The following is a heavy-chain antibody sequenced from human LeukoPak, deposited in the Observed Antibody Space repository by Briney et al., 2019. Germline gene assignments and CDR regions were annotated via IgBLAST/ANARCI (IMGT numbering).Heavy chain of an antibody. D-gene: IGHD1-26*01. CDR3: ARDMGPRALVGAYGMDV. J-gene: IGHJ6*02. CDR1: GGTFSSYA. V-gene: IGHV1-69*13. CDR2: IIPIFGTA. Sequence: GASVKVSCKAPGGTFSSYAISWVRQAPGQGLEWMGGIIPIFGTANYAQKFQGRVTITADESTSTAYMELSSLRSEDTAVYYCARDMGPRALVGAYGMDVWGQGTTVTVSS.